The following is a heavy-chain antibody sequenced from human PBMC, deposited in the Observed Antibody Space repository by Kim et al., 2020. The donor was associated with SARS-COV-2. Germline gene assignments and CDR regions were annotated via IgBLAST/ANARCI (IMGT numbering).Heavy chain of an antibody. CDR3: ARGGSGSYGSDY. Sequence: YDHPSLKSRVTISVDTSKNQFSLKLSSVTAADTAVYYCARGGSGSYGSDYWGQGTLVTVSS. D-gene: IGHD3-10*01. V-gene: IGHV4-39*07. J-gene: IGHJ4*02.